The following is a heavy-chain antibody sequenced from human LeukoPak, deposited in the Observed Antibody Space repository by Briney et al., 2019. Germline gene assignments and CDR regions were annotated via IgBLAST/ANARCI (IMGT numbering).Heavy chain of an antibody. V-gene: IGHV4-39*07. J-gene: IGHJ5*02. CDR1: GDSISSSRHY. Sequence: PSETLSLTCTVSGDSISSSRHYWCWIRQPPGKRLEWIGSIYYSGSTYYNPSLKSRVTISVDTSKNQFSLKLSSVTAADTAVYYCARDQPDYGDYAGGAWGQGTLVTVSS. CDR2: IYYSGST. D-gene: IGHD4-17*01. CDR3: ARDQPDYGDYAGGA.